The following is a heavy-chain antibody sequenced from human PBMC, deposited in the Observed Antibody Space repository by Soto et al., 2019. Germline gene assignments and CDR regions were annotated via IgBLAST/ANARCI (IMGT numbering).Heavy chain of an antibody. CDR3: ARDTARLDP. D-gene: IGHD6-6*01. V-gene: IGHV4-59*01. CDR1: GGSISSYY. CDR2: IYYSGST. Sequence: WETLSLTCTVSGGSISSYYWSWIRQPPGKGLEWIGYIYYSGSTNYNPSLKSRVTISVDTSKNQFSLKLSSVTAADTAVYYCARDTARLDPWGQGTLVTVSS. J-gene: IGHJ5*02.